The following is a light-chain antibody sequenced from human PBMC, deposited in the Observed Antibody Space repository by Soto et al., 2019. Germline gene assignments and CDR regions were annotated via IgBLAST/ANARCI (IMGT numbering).Light chain of an antibody. J-gene: IGKJ2*01. V-gene: IGKV3-20*01. CDR2: GAS. CDR3: QQYGSSPLYT. Sequence: EIVLTQSPGTLSLSPGERATLSCRASQSVSSSYLAWYQQKPGQAPRRLIYGASSRATGIPDRFSGSGSGTDFTITIRRLETADFEVYYCQQYGSSPLYTFGQGTKLEIK. CDR1: QSVSSSY.